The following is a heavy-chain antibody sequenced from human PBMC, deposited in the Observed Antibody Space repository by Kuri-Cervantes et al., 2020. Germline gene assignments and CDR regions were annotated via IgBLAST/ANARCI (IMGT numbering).Heavy chain of an antibody. J-gene: IGHJ6*03. Sequence: ASVKVSCKASGYTFTSYGINWVRQAPGQRLEWMGWISTYNGNTNYAQRFQGRVTLTTDTSTSTAYMELRSLRSDDTAVYYCARGPGFGVVIMPTHYMDVWGKGTTVTVSS. D-gene: IGHD3-3*01. CDR2: ISTYNGNT. CDR1: GYTFTSYG. CDR3: ARGPGFGVVIMPTHYMDV. V-gene: IGHV1-18*01.